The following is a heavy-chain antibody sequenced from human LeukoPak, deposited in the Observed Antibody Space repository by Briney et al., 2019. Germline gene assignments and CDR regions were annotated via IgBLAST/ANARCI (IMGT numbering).Heavy chain of an antibody. CDR3: AKDREEDYYDSSGSSYSVDV. CDR1: GFIFSSAA. V-gene: IGHV3-23*01. D-gene: IGHD3-22*01. J-gene: IGHJ6*02. Sequence: PGGSLRLSCEASGFIFSSAAMNWVRQAPGKGLEWVSGISGSGGSTYYAGAVKGRFTVSRDNSKNTFFLQMHSLRDEDTAVYYCAKDREEDYYDSSGSSYSVDVWGQGTMVIVSS. CDR2: ISGSGGST.